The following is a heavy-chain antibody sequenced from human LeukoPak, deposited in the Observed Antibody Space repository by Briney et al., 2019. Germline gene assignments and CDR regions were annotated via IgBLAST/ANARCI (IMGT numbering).Heavy chain of an antibody. D-gene: IGHD1-14*01. V-gene: IGHV3-11*01. J-gene: IGHJ4*02. CDR3: ARLRAGNYIDY. CDR2: ISKSGTTI. Sequence: PGGSLRVSCAVSGFTFSDYYMTWIRQAPGKGLEWVSYISKSGTTINYADSVKGRFTISRYNAKNSLFLQMNSLRAADTAVYFCARLRAGNYIDYWGQGTLVTVSS. CDR1: GFTFSDYY.